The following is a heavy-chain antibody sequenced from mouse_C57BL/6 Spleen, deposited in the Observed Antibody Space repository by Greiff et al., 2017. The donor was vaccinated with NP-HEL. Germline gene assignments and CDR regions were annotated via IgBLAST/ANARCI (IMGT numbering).Heavy chain of an antibody. CDR3: ARGRTTVVNPFAY. CDR1: GFTFSSYA. CDR2: ISDGGSYT. V-gene: IGHV5-4*01. J-gene: IGHJ3*01. D-gene: IGHD1-1*01. Sequence: DVQLVESGGGLVKPGGSLKLSCAASGFTFSSYAMSWVRQTPEKRLEWVATISDGGSYTYYPDNVKGRFTISRDNAKNNLYLQMSHLKSEDTAMYYCARGRTTVVNPFAYWGQGTLVTVSA.